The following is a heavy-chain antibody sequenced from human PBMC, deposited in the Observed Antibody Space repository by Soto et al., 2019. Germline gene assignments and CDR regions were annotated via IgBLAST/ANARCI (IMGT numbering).Heavy chain of an antibody. CDR2: IYYSGST. V-gene: IGHV4-39*01. CDR3: TGAPEYCYYYPMYV. J-gene: IGHJ6*01. CDR1: GSSISSSRYY. Sequence: SETLSLTCTASGSSISSSRYYWGWIRQPPVKGLEWMGGIYYSGSTYYNPSLKSRVTISVATSTNQFSLKLSSVTAADTAGYCCTGAPEYCYYYPMYVWGPGTPGTVS. D-gene: IGHD4-17*01.